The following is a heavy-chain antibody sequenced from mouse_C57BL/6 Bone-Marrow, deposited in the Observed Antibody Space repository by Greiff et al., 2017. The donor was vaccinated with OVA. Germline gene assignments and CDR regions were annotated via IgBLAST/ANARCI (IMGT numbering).Heavy chain of an antibody. CDR2: ISNGGGST. CDR1: GFTFSDYY. V-gene: IGHV5-12*01. CDR3: ARPPTGTLYAMDY. J-gene: IGHJ4*01. Sequence: EVHLVESGGGLVQPGGSLKLSCAASGFTFSDYYMYWVRQTPEKRLEWVAYISNGGGSTYYPDTVKGRFTISRDNAKNTLYLQMSRLKSEDTAMYYCARPPTGTLYAMDYWGQGTSVTVSS. D-gene: IGHD4-1*02.